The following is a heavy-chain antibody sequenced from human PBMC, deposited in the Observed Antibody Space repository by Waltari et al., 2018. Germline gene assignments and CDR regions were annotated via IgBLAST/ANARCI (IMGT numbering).Heavy chain of an antibody. V-gene: IGHV1-2*02. J-gene: IGHJ4*02. CDR2: VNANSGDT. CDR3: AREGIPAAGDLDH. Sequence: QVQLVQSGAEVKKPGASVKVSCKASGYTFTGYYIHWVRQAPGQGLEWMGGVNANSGDTTYAQKFQGRGTMTRDTSISTAYMELSSLTSDDTAVYYCAREGIPAAGDLDHWGQGTLVTVSS. D-gene: IGHD6-13*01. CDR1: GYTFTGYY.